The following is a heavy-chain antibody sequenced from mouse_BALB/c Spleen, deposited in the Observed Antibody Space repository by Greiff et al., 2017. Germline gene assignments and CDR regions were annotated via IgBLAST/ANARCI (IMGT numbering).Heavy chain of an antibody. J-gene: IGHJ4*01. CDR2: ISNGGGST. Sequence: VESGGGLVQPGGSLKLSCAASGFTFSSYTMSWVRQTPEKRLEWVAYISNGGGSTYYPDTVKGRFTISRDNAKNTLYLQMSSLKSEDTAMYYCARLQGYAMDYWGQGTSVTVSS. V-gene: IGHV5-12-2*01. CDR3: ARLQGYAMDY. CDR1: GFTFSSYT.